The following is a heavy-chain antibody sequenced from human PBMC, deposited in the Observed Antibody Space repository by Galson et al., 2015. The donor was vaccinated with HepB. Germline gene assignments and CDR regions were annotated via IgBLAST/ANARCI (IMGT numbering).Heavy chain of an antibody. CDR1: GYTFTNYG. D-gene: IGHD3-22*01. CDR2: ISAYNGNT. V-gene: IGHV1-18*04. Sequence: SVKVSCKASGYTFTNYGMNWVRQAPGQGLEWMGWISAYNGNTNYGRTFQGRVTMTTDTSTRTAYMELRSLRSDDTAVYYCARENYDYDSNGIYPFDLWGQGTLVTVSS. J-gene: IGHJ4*02. CDR3: ARENYDYDSNGIYPFDL.